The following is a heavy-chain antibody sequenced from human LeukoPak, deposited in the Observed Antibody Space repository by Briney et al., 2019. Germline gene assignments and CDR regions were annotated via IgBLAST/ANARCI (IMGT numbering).Heavy chain of an antibody. Sequence: PGGSLRLSCAASGFTFRNYGMSWVRQAPGKGLEWVSAISGSGGSTYNADSVKGRFTISRDNSKNTLYLQMNSLRAEDTAVYYCAKALKVVAGSGPVDYYYYMDVWGKGTTVTISS. CDR1: GFTFRNYG. D-gene: IGHD6-19*01. V-gene: IGHV3-23*01. CDR3: AKALKVVAGSGPVDYYYYMDV. J-gene: IGHJ6*03. CDR2: ISGSGGST.